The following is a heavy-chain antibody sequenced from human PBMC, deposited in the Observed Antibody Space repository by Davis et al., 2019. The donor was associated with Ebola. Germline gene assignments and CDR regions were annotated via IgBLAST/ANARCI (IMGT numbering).Heavy chain of an antibody. D-gene: IGHD2-2*02. CDR1: GFGLDDYA. CDR3: VRDMGVVTAAINY. CDR2: ILRECGWT. Sequence: SLKISCTASGFGLDDYAMHWVRQRPGKGLEWVSGILRECGWTGYLDSVRGRFTISRDYAENSLHLQMNSLRPEDTALYYCVRDMGVVTAAINYWGQGALVTVSS. V-gene: IGHV3-9*01. J-gene: IGHJ4*02.